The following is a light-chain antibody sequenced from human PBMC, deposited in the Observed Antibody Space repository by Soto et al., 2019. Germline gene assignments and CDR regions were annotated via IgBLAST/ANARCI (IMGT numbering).Light chain of an antibody. CDR3: QQRSNWLT. V-gene: IGKV3-11*01. CDR1: QNVGNY. J-gene: IGKJ4*01. Sequence: EIVLTQSPGTLSLSPGERATLSCRASQNVGNYLAWYQQKPGQAPRLLIYDSSNRATGIPARFSGSGSGTDFTLTISSLEPEDFAVYYCQQRSNWLTFGGGTKVDIK. CDR2: DSS.